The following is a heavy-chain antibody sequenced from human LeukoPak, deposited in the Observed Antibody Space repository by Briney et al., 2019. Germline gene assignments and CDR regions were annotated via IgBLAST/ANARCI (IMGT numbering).Heavy chain of an antibody. J-gene: IGHJ4*02. CDR2: ISGSGGST. CDR1: GFTFSSYA. D-gene: IGHD3-22*01. CDR3: AKRGYDSSGYYGYFDY. V-gene: IGHV3-23*01. Sequence: PGGSLRLSCAASGFTFSSYAMSWVRQAPGKGLEWVSVISGSGGSTYYADSVQSRFAISRDNSNNTLYLQMNSLIADDTAVYYCAKRGYDSSGYYGYFDYWAQGTLVTVSS.